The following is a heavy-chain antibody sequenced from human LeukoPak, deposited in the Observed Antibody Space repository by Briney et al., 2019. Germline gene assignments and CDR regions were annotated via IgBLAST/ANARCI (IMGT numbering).Heavy chain of an antibody. CDR1: GGSFSGYY. J-gene: IGHJ6*03. V-gene: IGHV4-34*01. CDR2: INHRGST. CDR3: ARAARPGNYYYYCMDV. Sequence: SETLSLTCAVYGGSFSGYYWSWIRQPPGKGLEWIGEINHRGSTNYNPSLKSRVTISVDTSKNQFSLKLSSVTAADTAVYYCARAARPGNYYYYCMDVWGKGTTVTVSS. D-gene: IGHD6-6*01.